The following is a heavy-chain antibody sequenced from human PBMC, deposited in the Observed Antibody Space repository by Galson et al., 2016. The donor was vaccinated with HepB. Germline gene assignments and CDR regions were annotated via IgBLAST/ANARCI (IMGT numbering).Heavy chain of an antibody. CDR2: ISGSGYPL. J-gene: IGHJ4*02. CDR3: ARDAASLNSPRFDY. Sequence: SLRLSCAASGFIFSDYEMNWVRLALGKGLEWVAYISGSGYPLYNEGCVKGRFTISRDNAKSSLYLQMNSLTDEDTAIYYCARDAASLNSPRFDYWGQGTLVTVSS. V-gene: IGHV3-48*03. D-gene: IGHD4-23*01. CDR1: GFIFSDYE.